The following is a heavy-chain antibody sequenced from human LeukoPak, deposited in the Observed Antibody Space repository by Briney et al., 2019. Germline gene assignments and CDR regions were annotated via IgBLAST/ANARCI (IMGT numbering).Heavy chain of an antibody. CDR1: GASFSSSTYY. CDR2: IYYSGST. V-gene: IGHV4-39*01. Sequence: SETLSLTCTVSGASFSSSTYYWGWIRQPPGKGLEWIGSIYYSGSTYYNPSLKSRVTMSVDTSKNQFSLKLSSVTAADAAVYYCARHAGGIAAAGTRPFDYWGQGTLVTVSS. J-gene: IGHJ4*02. CDR3: ARHAGGIAAAGTRPFDY. D-gene: IGHD6-13*01.